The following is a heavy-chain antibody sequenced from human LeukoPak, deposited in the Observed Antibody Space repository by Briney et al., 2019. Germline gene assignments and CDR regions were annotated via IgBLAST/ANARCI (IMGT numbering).Heavy chain of an antibody. D-gene: IGHD3-10*01. Sequence: PGRSLRLSCAASGFTFSSYAMHWVRQAPGKGLEWVAVISYDGSNKYYADSAKGRFTISRDNSKNTLYLQMNSLRAEDTAVYYCARERGYFDYWGQGTLVTVSS. V-gene: IGHV3-30-3*01. CDR1: GFTFSSYA. CDR2: ISYDGSNK. J-gene: IGHJ4*02. CDR3: ARERGYFDY.